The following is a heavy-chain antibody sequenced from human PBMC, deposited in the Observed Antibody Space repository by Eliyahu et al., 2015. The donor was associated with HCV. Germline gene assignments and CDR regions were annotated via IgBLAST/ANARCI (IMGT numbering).Heavy chain of an antibody. CDR1: GFTFSSFX. D-gene: IGHD3-9*01. J-gene: IGHJ4*02. CDR2: INNRGGET. CDR3: AKFFLLTGSSNDF. V-gene: IGHV3-23*01. Sequence: EVQVLESGGGXVQPGGSLXLSCXASGFTFSSFXMTWIRQAPGKGLEWVXSINNRGGETYYADSVKGRFTISRDNSKNTLYLQMNNLRADDTAVYYCAKFFLLTGSSNDFWGQGTLVTVSS.